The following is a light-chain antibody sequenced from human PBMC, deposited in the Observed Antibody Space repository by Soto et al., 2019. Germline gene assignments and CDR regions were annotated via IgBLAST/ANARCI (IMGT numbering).Light chain of an antibody. Sequence: QTVVTQEASLSVSPGTTVTLTCGLSSGSVSANYYPSWYQQTPGQAPRTLIYNPNTRSSGVPDRFSGSILGNKAALTITGAQADDESDYYCVLYMGSGIGVFGGGTKFTVL. CDR2: NPN. V-gene: IGLV8-61*01. CDR3: VLYMGSGIGV. CDR1: SGSVSANYY. J-gene: IGLJ3*02.